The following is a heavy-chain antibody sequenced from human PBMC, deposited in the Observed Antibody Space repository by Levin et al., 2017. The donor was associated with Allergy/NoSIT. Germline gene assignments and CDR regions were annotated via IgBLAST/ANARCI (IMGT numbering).Heavy chain of an antibody. V-gene: IGHV3-7*01. CDR3: ARETVVVVAATLSEVLDY. CDR1: GFTFSSYW. Sequence: GGSLRLSCAASGFTFSSYWMSWVRQAPGKGLEWVANIKQDGSEKYYVDSVKGRFTISRDNAKNSLYLQMNSLRAEDTAVYYCARETVVVVAATLSEVLDYWGQGTLVTVSS. CDR2: IKQDGSEK. D-gene: IGHD2-15*01. J-gene: IGHJ4*02.